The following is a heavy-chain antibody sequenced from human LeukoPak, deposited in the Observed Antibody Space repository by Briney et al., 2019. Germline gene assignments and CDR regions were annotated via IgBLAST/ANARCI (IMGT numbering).Heavy chain of an antibody. CDR3: TRGATPRAANILAY. CDR2: LYSDGNT. V-gene: IGHV3-53*01. J-gene: IGHJ4*02. Sequence: PGGSLRLSCTVWGFIEYTNDMTRLRQAPGKGLEWVSVLYSDGNTKYADSVQGRFTISRDNSKNTLYLEMNSLSPDDTAFYSCTRGATPRAANILAYWGQGTLVTVSS. D-gene: IGHD2-15*01. CDR1: GFIEYTND.